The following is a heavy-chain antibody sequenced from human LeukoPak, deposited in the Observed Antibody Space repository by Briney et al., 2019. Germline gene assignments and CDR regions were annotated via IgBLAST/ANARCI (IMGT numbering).Heavy chain of an antibody. D-gene: IGHD3-10*01. J-gene: IGHJ4*02. CDR3: ARSHMVRGSPPGY. Sequence: SETLSLTCAVYGGSFSGYYWSWIRQPPGKGLEWIGEINHSGSTNYNPSPKSRVTISVDTSKNQFSLKLSSVTAADTAVYYCARSHMVRGSPPGYWGQGTLVTVSS. CDR1: GGSFSGYY. CDR2: INHSGST. V-gene: IGHV4-34*01.